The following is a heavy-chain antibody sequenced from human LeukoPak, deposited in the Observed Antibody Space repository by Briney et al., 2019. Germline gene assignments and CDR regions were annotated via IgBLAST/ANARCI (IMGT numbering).Heavy chain of an antibody. CDR2: ISGSGGST. D-gene: IGHD6-13*01. J-gene: IGHJ5*02. CDR1: GFTFSSYA. V-gene: IGHV3-23*01. CDR3: AKDSSSSWFNWFDP. Sequence: GGSLRLSCAASGFTFSSYAMSWVRRAPGKGLEWVSAISGSGGSTYYADSVKGRFAISRDNSKNTLYLQMNSLRAEDTAVYYCAKDSSSSWFNWFDPWGQGTLVTVSS.